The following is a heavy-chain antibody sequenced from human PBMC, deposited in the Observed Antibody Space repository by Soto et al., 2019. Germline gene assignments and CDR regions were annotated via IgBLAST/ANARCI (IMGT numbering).Heavy chain of an antibody. CDR3: AHRLLRFNWNDVDAFDI. CDR2: IYSDDDK. CDR1: LCSLSTSGVG. D-gene: IGHD1-20*01. V-gene: IGHV2-5*02. Sequence: SGPTLVHPRQALTHTLTFSLCSLSTSGVGVGWIRQPPGKALEWLALIYSDDDKRYNPSLKRRLTITKDTSKNQVVLTVTNIDPVDAATYYCAHRLLRFNWNDVDAFDIWGQGTMVTVSS. J-gene: IGHJ3*02.